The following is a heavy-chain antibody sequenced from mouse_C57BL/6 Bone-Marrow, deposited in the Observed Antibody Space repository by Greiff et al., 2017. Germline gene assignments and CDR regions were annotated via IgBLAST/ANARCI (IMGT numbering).Heavy chain of an antibody. CDR3: ERRGIYPYAMDY. J-gene: IGHJ4*01. D-gene: IGHD1-3*01. CDR1: GYTFTEYT. Sequence: VKLMESGAELVKPGASVKLSCKASGYTFTEYTIPWVKQRSGQGLEWIGRFYPGSGSIKYNEKFKDKATLTADKSASTVYMELSRLTSEDSAVYVCERRGIYPYAMDYWGQGTSVTVSS. CDR2: FYPGSGSI. V-gene: IGHV1-62-2*01.